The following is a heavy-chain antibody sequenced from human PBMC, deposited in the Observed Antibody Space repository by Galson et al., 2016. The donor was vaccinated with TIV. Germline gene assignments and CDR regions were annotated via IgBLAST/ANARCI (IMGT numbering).Heavy chain of an antibody. CDR1: GFTFSSYG. D-gene: IGHD3-22*01. Sequence: SLRLSCAASGFTFSSYGMHWVRQAPGKGLEWVAVIWYDGSNKYYADSVKGRFTISRDNSKNTLDLQMNSLRAEDTAVYYCARSPSRGYYWSIDYWGQGTLVTVPS. CDR2: IWYDGSNK. CDR3: ARSPSRGYYWSIDY. V-gene: IGHV3-33*01. J-gene: IGHJ4*02.